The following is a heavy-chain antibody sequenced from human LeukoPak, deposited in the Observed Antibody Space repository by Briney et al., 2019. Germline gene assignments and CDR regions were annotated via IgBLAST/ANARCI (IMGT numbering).Heavy chain of an antibody. Sequence: ASVKVSCKASGYTFTSYDINWVRQATGQGLEWMGWMNPNSGSTGYAQKFQGRVTITRNTSISTAYMELSSLRSEDTAVYYCARAVAYDYVWGSYRYSTSFDYWGQGTLVTVSS. J-gene: IGHJ4*02. CDR1: GYTFTSYD. CDR2: MNPNSGST. V-gene: IGHV1-8*03. CDR3: ARAVAYDYVWGSYRYSTSFDY. D-gene: IGHD3-16*02.